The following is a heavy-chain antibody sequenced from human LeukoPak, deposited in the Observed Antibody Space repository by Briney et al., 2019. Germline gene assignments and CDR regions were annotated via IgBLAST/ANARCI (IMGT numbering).Heavy chain of an antibody. CDR2: ISGRGDST. D-gene: IGHD1-26*01. J-gene: IGHJ5*02. CDR1: GFTFSGYS. Sequence: GGSLRPSCAASGFTFSGYSMSWVRQAPGKGLEWVSAISGRGDSTYYADSVRGRFTNSRDNSKNMLYLQMSSLRAEDTAVYYCAKVSSGNNDDWFDPWGQGTLVTVSS. V-gene: IGHV3-23*01. CDR3: AKVSSGNNDDWFDP.